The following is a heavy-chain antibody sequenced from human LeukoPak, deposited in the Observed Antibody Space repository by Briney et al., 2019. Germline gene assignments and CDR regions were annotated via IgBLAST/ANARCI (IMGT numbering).Heavy chain of an antibody. CDR2: ISYDGRNK. D-gene: IGHD1-26*01. J-gene: IGHJ3*02. Sequence: GGSLRLSCVASGFMFSVYGMHWVRQAPGKGLEWVAVISYDGRNKYYADSVKGRFTISRDNSKNTLYVQMNSLRSEDTAMYYCARELIVGGNSWGAFDIWGQGTMVTVSS. V-gene: IGHV3-33*01. CDR1: GFMFSVYG. CDR3: ARELIVGGNSWGAFDI.